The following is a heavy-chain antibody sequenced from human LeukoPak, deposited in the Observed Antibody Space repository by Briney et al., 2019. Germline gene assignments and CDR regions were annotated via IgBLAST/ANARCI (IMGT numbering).Heavy chain of an antibody. V-gene: IGHV3-7*01. CDR3: ARGGRPDY. CDR2: IKEDGREK. Sequence: HPGGSLRLSCATSGFTFSSSWMSWVRQAPGKGLECVANIKEDGREKYYVDSVKGRFTISRDNAKNSLYLQMSSLRAEDTAVYYCARGGRPDYRGQGTLVTVSS. D-gene: IGHD3-10*01. CDR1: GFTFSSSW. J-gene: IGHJ4*02.